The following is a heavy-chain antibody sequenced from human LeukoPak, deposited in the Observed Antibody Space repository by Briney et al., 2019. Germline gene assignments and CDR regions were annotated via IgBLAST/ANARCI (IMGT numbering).Heavy chain of an antibody. CDR3: MRGTAYYFDF. CDR2: IRSKAYGATT. D-gene: IGHD5-18*01. J-gene: IGHJ4*02. CDR1: GFTFDDYA. V-gene: IGHV3-49*04. Sequence: GGSLRLSCRTSGFTFDDYAMNWVRQAPGKGLEWVGLIRSKAYGATTEYAASVTGRFSISRDDSKSIVYLQMNSLTTEDTAVYYRMRGTAYYFDFWGQGTLVTVSS.